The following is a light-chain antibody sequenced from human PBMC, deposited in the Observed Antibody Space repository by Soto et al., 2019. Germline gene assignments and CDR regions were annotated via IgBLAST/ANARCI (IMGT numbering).Light chain of an antibody. CDR2: LGS. J-gene: IGKJ1*01. V-gene: IGKV2-28*01. Sequence: DIVMTQSPLSLPVTPGEPASISCRSSQSLLHSNGYTYLEWYLQKPGQSPQVLIYLGSNRASGVPDRFSGSGSGTDFTLKISRVEAEDVGVYYCMQALQTPRTFGQGTKVEIK. CDR1: QSLLHSNGYTY. CDR3: MQALQTPRT.